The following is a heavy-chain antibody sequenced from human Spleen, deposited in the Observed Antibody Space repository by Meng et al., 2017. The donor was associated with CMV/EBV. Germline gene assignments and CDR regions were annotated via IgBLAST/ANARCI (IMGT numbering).Heavy chain of an antibody. J-gene: IGHJ6*02. Sequence: LRLSCVISGDSVSSITAAWNWIRQSPSRGLEWLGRTYSRSKWYNDYAVSVKSRITINADTSKNQFSLQLNSVTPEDTAVYYCTRSYNGLDVWGQGTTVTVSS. CDR3: TRSYNGLDV. CDR1: GDSVSSITAA. V-gene: IGHV6-1*01. CDR2: TYSRSKWYN.